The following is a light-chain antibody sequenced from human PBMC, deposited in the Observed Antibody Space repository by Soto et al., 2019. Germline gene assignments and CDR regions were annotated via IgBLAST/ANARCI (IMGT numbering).Light chain of an antibody. CDR2: GAS. CDR3: QQYGSSPDT. CDR1: QSVSSSY. Sequence: EIVLTQSAGTLSLSPGERATLSCRASQSVSSSYLAWYQQKPGQAPRLLIYGASSRATGIPDRFSGSGSGTDFTLTISRLEPEDFAVYYCQQYGSSPDTFGQGTRLE. V-gene: IGKV3-20*01. J-gene: IGKJ5*01.